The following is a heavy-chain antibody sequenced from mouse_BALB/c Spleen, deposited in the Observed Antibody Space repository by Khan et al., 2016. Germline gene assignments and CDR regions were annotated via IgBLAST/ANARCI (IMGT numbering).Heavy chain of an antibody. J-gene: IGHJ4*01. Sequence: QVQLQQSGAELVRPGSSVKISCKASGYAFSSYWMNWVKQRPGQGLEWIGQIYPGDGDTNYNGKFKGKDTLPADKSSSPAYMQLSSLTSEDCAVYFCEKQTGTREALDYCGQGTSVTVSS. CDR2: IYPGDGDT. D-gene: IGHD4-1*01. V-gene: IGHV1-80*01. CDR3: EKQTGTREALDY. CDR1: GYAFSSYW.